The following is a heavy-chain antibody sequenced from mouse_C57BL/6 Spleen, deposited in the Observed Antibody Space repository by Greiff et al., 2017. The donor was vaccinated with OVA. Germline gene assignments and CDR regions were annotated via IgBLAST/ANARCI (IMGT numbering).Heavy chain of an antibody. CDR1: GYTFTSYW. V-gene: IGHV1-69*01. Sequence: QVQLQQPGAELVMPGASVKLSCKASGYTFTSYWMHWVKQRPGQGLEWIGEIDPSDSYTNYNQKFKGKSTLTVDKSSSTAYMQLSSLTSEDSAVYYCARWLYGNYENWGQGTTLTVSS. CDR3: ARWLYGNYEN. J-gene: IGHJ2*01. CDR2: IDPSDSYT. D-gene: IGHD2-1*01.